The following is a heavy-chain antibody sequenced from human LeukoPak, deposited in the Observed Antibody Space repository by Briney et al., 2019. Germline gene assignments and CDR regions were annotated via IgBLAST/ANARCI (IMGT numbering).Heavy chain of an antibody. CDR1: GYTLTELS. V-gene: IGHV1-24*01. J-gene: IGHJ4*02. CDR2: FDPEDGET. Sequence: GASVKVSCKVSGYTLTELSMHWVRQAPGKGLEWMGGFDPEDGETIYAQKFQGRVTMTEDTSTDTAYMELSSLRSEDTAVYYCATMTYYYGSRSPEDYWGQGTLVTVSS. CDR3: ATMTYYYGSRSPEDY. D-gene: IGHD3-10*01.